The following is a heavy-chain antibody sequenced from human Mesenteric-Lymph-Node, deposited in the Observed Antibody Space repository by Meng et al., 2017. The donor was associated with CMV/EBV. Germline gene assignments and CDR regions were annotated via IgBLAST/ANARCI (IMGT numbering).Heavy chain of an antibody. Sequence: SETLSLTCSVSGGSISSYYWSWIRQPPGKGLEWIGYIYYSGSTNYNPSLKSRVTISVDTSKNQFSLKLSSVTAADTAVYYCARAVEMATDYFDYWGQGTLVTVSS. CDR1: GGSISSYY. V-gene: IGHV4-59*01. D-gene: IGHD5-24*01. CDR2: IYYSGST. CDR3: ARAVEMATDYFDY. J-gene: IGHJ4*02.